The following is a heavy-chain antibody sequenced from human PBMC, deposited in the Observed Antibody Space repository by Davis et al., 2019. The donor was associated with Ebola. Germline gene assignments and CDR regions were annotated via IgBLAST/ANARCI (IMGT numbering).Heavy chain of an antibody. J-gene: IGHJ6*02. CDR1: GFTFSDYY. Sequence: GESLKISCAASGFTFSDYYMSWIRQAPGKGLEWVSYISSSGSTIYYADSVKGRFTISRDNAKNSLYLQMNSLRAEDTAVYYCARDGSSGWYYYYYGMDVWGQGTTVTVSS. D-gene: IGHD6-19*01. V-gene: IGHV3-11*01. CDR2: ISSSGSTI. CDR3: ARDGSSGWYYYYYGMDV.